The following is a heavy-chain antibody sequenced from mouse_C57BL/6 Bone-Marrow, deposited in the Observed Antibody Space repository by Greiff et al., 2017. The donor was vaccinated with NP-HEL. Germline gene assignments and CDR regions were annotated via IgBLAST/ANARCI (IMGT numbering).Heavy chain of an antibody. D-gene: IGHD2-3*01. CDR3: TSPYDGYYVTY. Sequence: GAIDPETGGTAYNQKFKGKAILTADKSSSTAYMELRSLTSEDSAVYYCTSPYDGYYVTYWGQGTTLTVSS. CDR2: IDPETGGT. V-gene: IGHV1-15*01. J-gene: IGHJ2*01.